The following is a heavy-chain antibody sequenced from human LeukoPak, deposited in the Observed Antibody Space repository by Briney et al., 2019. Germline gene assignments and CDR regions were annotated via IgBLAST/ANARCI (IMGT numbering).Heavy chain of an antibody. D-gene: IGHD3-22*01. J-gene: IGHJ4*02. CDR2: INPNSGGT. CDR3: ARESPITLYYYDSSGYYYEGY. CDR1: GYTFISYG. V-gene: IGHV1-2*02. Sequence: ASVKVSCKASGYTFISYGISWVRQAPGQGLEWMGWINPNSGGTNYAQKFQGRVTMTRDTSISTAYMELSRLRSDDTAVYYCARESPITLYYYDSSGYYYEGYWGQGTLVTVSS.